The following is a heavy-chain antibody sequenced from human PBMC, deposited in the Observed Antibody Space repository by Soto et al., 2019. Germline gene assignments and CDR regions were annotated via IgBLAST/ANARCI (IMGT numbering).Heavy chain of an antibody. CDR1: GGSFSDYY. CDR3: AREVPSRYFDL. Sequence: QVRLQQWGAGLLKPSETLPLTCAVYGGSFSDYYWSWIRQPPGKGLEWIGEINHSGSTNYNPSLKSRVTISVDTSKNHFSLTLNSVTAADTAVYYWAREVPSRYFDLWGRGTPVTVSS. V-gene: IGHV4-34*01. J-gene: IGHJ2*01. D-gene: IGHD3-10*01. CDR2: INHSGST.